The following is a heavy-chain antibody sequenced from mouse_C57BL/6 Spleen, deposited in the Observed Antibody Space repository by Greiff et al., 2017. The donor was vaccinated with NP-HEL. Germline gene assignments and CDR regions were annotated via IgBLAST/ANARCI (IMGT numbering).Heavy chain of an antibody. J-gene: IGHJ4*01. CDR1: GYTFTSYW. V-gene: IGHV1-64*01. D-gene: IGHD2-2*01. Sequence: VQLQQPGAELVKPGASVKLSCKASGYTFTSYWMHWVKQRPGQGLEWIGMIHPNSGSTNYNEKFKSKATLTVDKSSSTAYMQLSSLTSEDSAVYYCARDTTMVTTYYAMDYWGQGTSVTVSS. CDR2: IHPNSGST. CDR3: ARDTTMVTTYYAMDY.